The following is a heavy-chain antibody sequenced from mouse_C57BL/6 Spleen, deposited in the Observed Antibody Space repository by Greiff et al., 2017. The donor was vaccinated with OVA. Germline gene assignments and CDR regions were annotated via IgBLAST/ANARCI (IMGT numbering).Heavy chain of an antibody. V-gene: IGHV5-9-1*02. CDR1: GFTFSSYA. CDR3: TRRGYDGIGYAMDY. Sequence: EVQVVESGEGLVKPGGSLKLSCAASGFTFSSYAMSWVRQTPEKRLEWVAYISSGGDYIYYADTVKGRFTISRDNARNTLYLQMSSLKSEDTAMYYCTRRGYDGIGYAMDYWGQGTSVTVSS. D-gene: IGHD2-14*01. J-gene: IGHJ4*01. CDR2: ISSGGDYI.